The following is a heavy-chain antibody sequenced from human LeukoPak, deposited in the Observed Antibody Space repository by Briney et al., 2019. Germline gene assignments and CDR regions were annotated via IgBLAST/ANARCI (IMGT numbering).Heavy chain of an antibody. Sequence: SETLSLTCAVYGGSFSGYYWSWILQPPGKGLEWIGEINHSGSTNYNPSLKSRVTISVDTSKNQFSLKLSSVTAADTAVYYCAREVVVVPAAMGRYFDYWGQGTLVTVSS. CDR1: GGSFSGYY. D-gene: IGHD2-2*01. CDR2: INHSGST. CDR3: AREVVVVPAAMGRYFDY. J-gene: IGHJ4*02. V-gene: IGHV4-34*01.